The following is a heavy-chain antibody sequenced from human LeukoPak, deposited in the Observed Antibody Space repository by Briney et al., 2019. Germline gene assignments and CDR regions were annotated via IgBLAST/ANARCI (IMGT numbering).Heavy chain of an antibody. D-gene: IGHD4-17*01. Sequence: PGGSLRLSCAASGFTLSSYSMNWLREAPGKALEWVSSISSSSSYIYYADSVKGRFTISRDNAKNSLYLQMNSLRAEDTAVYYCARDRATVTTGDAFDIWGQGTMVTVSS. CDR1: GFTLSSYS. J-gene: IGHJ3*02. CDR3: ARDRATVTTGDAFDI. V-gene: IGHV3-21*01. CDR2: ISSSSSYI.